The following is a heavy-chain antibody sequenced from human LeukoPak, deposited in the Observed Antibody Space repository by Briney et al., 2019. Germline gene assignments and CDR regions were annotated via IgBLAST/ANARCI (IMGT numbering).Heavy chain of an antibody. V-gene: IGHV4-34*01. Sequence: SETLSLTCAVYGGSFSGYYWSWIRQPPGKGLEWIGEINHSGSTNYNPSLKSRVTISVDTSKNQFSLKLSSVTAADTAVYYCARFKGTTVTTDWGQGTLVTVSS. J-gene: IGHJ4*02. D-gene: IGHD4-11*01. CDR1: GGSFSGYY. CDR3: ARFKGTTVTTD. CDR2: INHSGST.